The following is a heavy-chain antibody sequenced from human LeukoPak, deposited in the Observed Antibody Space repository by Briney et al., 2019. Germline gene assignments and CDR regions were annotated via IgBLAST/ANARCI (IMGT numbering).Heavy chain of an antibody. Sequence: PGGSLRLSCAASGFTIRSNYMSWVRQAPGKGLEWVSVIYSGGNTYYADSVKGRFTFSKDNSKNTLYLQMTNLRVKDTAVYYCARGVGQDAFDIWGQGTMVTDSS. V-gene: IGHV3-53*01. J-gene: IGHJ3*02. D-gene: IGHD1-26*01. CDR2: IYSGGNT. CDR3: ARGVGQDAFDI. CDR1: GFTIRSNY.